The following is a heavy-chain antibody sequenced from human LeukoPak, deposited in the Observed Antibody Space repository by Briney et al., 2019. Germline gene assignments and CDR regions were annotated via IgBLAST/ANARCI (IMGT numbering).Heavy chain of an antibody. CDR3: ALRPVGFYYMDV. Sequence: SQTLSLTCTVSGGSISSGGYYWSWLRQHPGKGLEWTGYISYSGTTYYNPSLKSRVIISIDTSKNQFSLKLSSVTAAETAVYYCALRPVGFYYMDVWGKGTTVTVSS. CDR2: ISYSGTT. V-gene: IGHV4-31*03. D-gene: IGHD4-17*01. J-gene: IGHJ6*03. CDR1: GGSISSGGYY.